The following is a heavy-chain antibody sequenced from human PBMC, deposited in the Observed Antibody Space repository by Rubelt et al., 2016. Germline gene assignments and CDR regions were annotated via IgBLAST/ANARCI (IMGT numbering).Heavy chain of an antibody. CDR1: GGSISSSSYY. Sequence: QLQLQESGPGLVKPSETLSLTCTVSGGSISSSSYYWGWIRQPPGKGLEWIGEINHSGSTNYNPSLKSRVPISVDTSKNQFSLKLGVVTAADTAVYYCARHPTVTTRGYYYYIDVWGKGTTVTVSS. J-gene: IGHJ6*03. CDR3: ARHPTVTTRGYYYYIDV. V-gene: IGHV4-39*01. CDR2: INHSGST. D-gene: IGHD4-11*01.